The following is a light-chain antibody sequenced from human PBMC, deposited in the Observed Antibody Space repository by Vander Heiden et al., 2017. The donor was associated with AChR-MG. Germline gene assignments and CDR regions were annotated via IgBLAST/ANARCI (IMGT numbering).Light chain of an antibody. CDR2: GAS. Sequence: EIVMTQSPATLSVSPGERATLSCRASQSVSSNLAWYHQKPGQAPRLLIYGASTRATGIPARFSGSGSGTEFTLTISSLQSEDFAVYYCQQYNNWPSLTFGGGTKVEI. V-gene: IGKV3-15*01. CDR1: QSVSSN. CDR3: QQYNNWPSLT. J-gene: IGKJ4*01.